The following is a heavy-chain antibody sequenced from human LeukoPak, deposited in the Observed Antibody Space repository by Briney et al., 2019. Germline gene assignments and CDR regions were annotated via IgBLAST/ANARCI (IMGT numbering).Heavy chain of an antibody. J-gene: IGHJ5*02. CDR1: GGTFSSYA. Sequence: ASVKVSCKASGGTFSSYAISWVRQAPGQGLEWMGGIIPIFGTANYAQKFQGRVTITADESTSTAYMELSSLRSEDTAVYYCARVTMWIAVAGTGRFDPWGQGTLVTVSS. CDR3: ARVTMWIAVAGTGRFDP. CDR2: IIPIFGTA. V-gene: IGHV1-69*01. D-gene: IGHD6-19*01.